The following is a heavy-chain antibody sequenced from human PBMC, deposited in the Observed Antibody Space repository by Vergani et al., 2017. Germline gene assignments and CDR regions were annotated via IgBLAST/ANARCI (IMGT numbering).Heavy chain of an antibody. V-gene: IGHV4-38-2*01. CDR2: IYHSGST. J-gene: IGHJ3*02. Sequence: QVQLQESGPGLVKPSETLSLTCAVSGYSISSGYYWGWIRQPPGKGLEWIGSIYHSGSTYYNPSLKSRVTISVDTSKNQFSLKLSSVTAADTAVYYCARPGLAPDSSGQGAFDIWGQGTMVTVSS. CDR1: GYSISSGYY. D-gene: IGHD3-22*01. CDR3: ARPGLAPDSSGQGAFDI.